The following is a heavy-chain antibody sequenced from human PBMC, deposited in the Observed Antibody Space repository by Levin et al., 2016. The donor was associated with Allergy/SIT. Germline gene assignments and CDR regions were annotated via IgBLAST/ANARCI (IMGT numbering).Heavy chain of an antibody. J-gene: IGHJ4*02. CDR3: ATRGWGSSS. D-gene: IGHD6-6*01. CDR2: IHSGGTT. V-gene: IGHV3-53*01. Sequence: GESLKISCAASGFTVSNNYMSWVRQAPGKGLELVSLIHSGGTTYFADSVKGRFTISRDNSKNTLYLQMNSLRAEDTAVYYCATRGWGSSSWGQGTLVTVSS. CDR1: GFTVSNNY.